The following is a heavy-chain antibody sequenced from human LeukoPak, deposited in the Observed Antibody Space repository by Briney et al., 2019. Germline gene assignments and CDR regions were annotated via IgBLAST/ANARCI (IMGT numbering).Heavy chain of an antibody. CDR2: IYYSGST. CDR1: GGSISSYY. CDR3: ARDRGGYTYSHDY. V-gene: IGHV4-59*12. J-gene: IGHJ4*02. Sequence: SETLSLTCTVSGGSISSYYWSWVRQPPGKGLEWIANIYYSGSTYYNPSLKSRVTISMDKSKNQLSLKLNFVTAADTAVYYCARDRGGYTYSHDYWGQGTLVTVSS. D-gene: IGHD5-18*01.